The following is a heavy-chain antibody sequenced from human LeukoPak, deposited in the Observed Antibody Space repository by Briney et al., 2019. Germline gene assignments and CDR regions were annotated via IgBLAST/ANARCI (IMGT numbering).Heavy chain of an antibody. CDR1: GGSISSSSYY. CDR3: ARRFVGATAPFDY. D-gene: IGHD1-26*01. Sequence: KTSETLSLTCTVSGGSISSSSYYWGWIRQPPGKGLEWIGSIYYSGSTYYNPSLKSRVTISVDTSKNQFSLKLSSVTAADTAVYYCARRFVGATAPFDYWGQGTLVTVSS. V-gene: IGHV4-39*01. CDR2: IYYSGST. J-gene: IGHJ4*02.